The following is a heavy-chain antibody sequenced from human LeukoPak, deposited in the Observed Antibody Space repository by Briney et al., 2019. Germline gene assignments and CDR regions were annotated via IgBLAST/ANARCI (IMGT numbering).Heavy chain of an antibody. D-gene: IGHD6-19*01. J-gene: IGHJ4*02. V-gene: IGHV3-21*01. CDR1: GFTFSSYS. Sequence: KPGGSLRLSCAASGFTFSSYSMNWVRQAPGKGLEWVSSISSSSSYIYYADSVKGRFTISRDNAKNSLYLQMNSLRAEDTAVYYCARASVASTYFDYWGQGTLVTVSS. CDR3: ARASVASTYFDY. CDR2: ISSSSSYI.